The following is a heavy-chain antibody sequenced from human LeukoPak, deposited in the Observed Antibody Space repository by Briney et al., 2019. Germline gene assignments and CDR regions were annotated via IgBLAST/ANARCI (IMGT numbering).Heavy chain of an antibody. Sequence: ASVKVSCKPSGFTFTSYGFTWVRQAPGQGAEWMGWISACNGNTNYAQKFRGRVTMTTDTSTSTVYMELRSLTSDDTAVYYCARGGLSSSGCDFWGPGTLVSVSS. CDR1: GFTFTSYG. V-gene: IGHV1-18*01. J-gene: IGHJ4*02. D-gene: IGHD6-19*01. CDR3: ARGGLSSSGCDF. CDR2: ISACNGNT.